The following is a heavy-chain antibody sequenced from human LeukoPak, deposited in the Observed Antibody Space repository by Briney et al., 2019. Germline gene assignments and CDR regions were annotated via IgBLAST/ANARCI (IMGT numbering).Heavy chain of an antibody. V-gene: IGHV3-23*01. Sequence: GGSLRLSCAASGFTFSSYAMSWVRPAPGKGLEWVSAISGGGDNTYYADSVRGRFTVSRNNSKNTLYVQMTSLRAEDTAVYYCAREDIPMVLSLDHWGQGTLVTVSS. J-gene: IGHJ4*02. CDR2: ISGGGDNT. D-gene: IGHD3-10*01. CDR1: GFTFSSYA. CDR3: AREDIPMVLSLDH.